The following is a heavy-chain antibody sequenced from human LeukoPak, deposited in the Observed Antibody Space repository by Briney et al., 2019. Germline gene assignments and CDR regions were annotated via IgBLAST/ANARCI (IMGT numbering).Heavy chain of an antibody. J-gene: IGHJ4*02. CDR1: GFIFDDYA. CDR3: AKDGKNYFDY. CDR2: ITWNGGST. V-gene: IGHV3-43D*03. Sequence: GGSLRLSCAASGFIFDDYAMHWVRQAPGKGLEWVSLITWNGGSTYYADSVKGRFTISRDNSKNSLYLQMNSLRAEDTALYYCAKDGKNYFDYWGQGTLVTVSS.